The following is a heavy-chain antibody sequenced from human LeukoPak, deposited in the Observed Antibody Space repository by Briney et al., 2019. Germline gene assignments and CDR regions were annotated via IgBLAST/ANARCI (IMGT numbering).Heavy chain of an antibody. D-gene: IGHD6-13*01. Sequence: GASVKVSCKASGGTFSTYAISWVRQAPGQGLEWMGGIIPILATANYAQKFQGRVTITADESTSTAYMELSSLRSEDTAVYYCAKRASSSWLGYYFDYWGQGTLVTVSS. V-gene: IGHV1-69*01. CDR3: AKRASSSWLGYYFDY. CDR1: GGTFSTYA. CDR2: IIPILATA. J-gene: IGHJ4*02.